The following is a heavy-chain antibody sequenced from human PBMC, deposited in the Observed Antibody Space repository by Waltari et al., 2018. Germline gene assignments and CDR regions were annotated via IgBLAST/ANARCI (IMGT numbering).Heavy chain of an antibody. D-gene: IGHD3-3*01. V-gene: IGHV3-73*01. CDR1: GFPFSGSA. Sequence: EVQLVESGGGLVQPGGSLKLSCAASGFPFSGSAMHWVRQASGKGLEWVGRIRSKDNSYATSYAASVKGRFTISRDDSKNTAYLQMNSLKTEDTAVYYCTRDFWSGYEFDYWGQGTLVTVSS. J-gene: IGHJ4*02. CDR3: TRDFWSGYEFDY. CDR2: IRSKDNSYAT.